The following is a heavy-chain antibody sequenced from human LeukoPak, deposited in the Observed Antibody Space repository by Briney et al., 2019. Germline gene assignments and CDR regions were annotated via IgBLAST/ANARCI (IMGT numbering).Heavy chain of an antibody. D-gene: IGHD6-19*01. CDR1: GGSISSFY. Sequence: SETLSLTCNVSGGSISSFYWSWIRQPPAEGLEWIGYIYYSGSTNYNPSLKSRVTISVDTSNNQFSLILNSLTAADTAVYYCARHSSAWYGRLFDSWGQGTLVTVSS. V-gene: IGHV4-59*08. CDR2: IYYSGST. J-gene: IGHJ4*02. CDR3: ARHSSAWYGRLFDS.